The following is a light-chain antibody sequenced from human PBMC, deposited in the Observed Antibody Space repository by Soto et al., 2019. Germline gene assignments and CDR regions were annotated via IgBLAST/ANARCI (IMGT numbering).Light chain of an antibody. CDR1: SSDIGAPTF. CDR3: SSARRDNTWV. CDR2: EVS. V-gene: IGLV2-14*03. J-gene: IGLJ3*02. Sequence: QSVLTQPASVSESPGQSITISCTGTSSDIGAPTFVSWYQQHPGKAPKLLIYEVSNRPSGISNRFSGSKSANTASLTISGLQAEDEADYYCSSARRDNTWVFGGGTKVTVL.